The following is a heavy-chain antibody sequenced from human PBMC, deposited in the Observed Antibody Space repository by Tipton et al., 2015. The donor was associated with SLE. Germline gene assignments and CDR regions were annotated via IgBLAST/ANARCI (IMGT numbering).Heavy chain of an antibody. CDR3: TRAVGIAADYNYFDP. J-gene: IGHJ5*02. V-gene: IGHV4-4*09. CDR1: GGSISNYF. D-gene: IGHD6-13*01. CDR2: IYSSGRN. Sequence: TLSLTCTVSGGSISNYFWTWIRQPPGKGLEWIGYIYSSGRNDYNPSLTSRVTISVDTSKNQLSLSLKSVTAADTAVYFCTRAVGIAADYNYFDPWGQGTLVTVSS.